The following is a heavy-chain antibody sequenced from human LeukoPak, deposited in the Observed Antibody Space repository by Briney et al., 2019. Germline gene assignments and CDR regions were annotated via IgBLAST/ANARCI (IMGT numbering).Heavy chain of an antibody. CDR1: GDSISSYY. V-gene: IGHV4-59*01. D-gene: IGHD3-22*01. CDR2: IYYSGST. J-gene: IGHJ4*02. Sequence: SETLSLTCTVSGDSISSYYWSWLRQPPGKGLEGIGYIYYSGSTNYNPSLKSRVTISVDRSKNQFSLKLSSVTAADTAVYYCARYYYDSSGYWAADYWGQGTLVTVSS. CDR3: ARYYYDSSGYWAADY.